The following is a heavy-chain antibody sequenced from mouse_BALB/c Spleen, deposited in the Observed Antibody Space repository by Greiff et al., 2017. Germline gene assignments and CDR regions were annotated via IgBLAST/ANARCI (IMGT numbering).Heavy chain of an antibody. CDR2: IDPENGDT. V-gene: IGHV14-4*02. J-gene: IGHJ3*01. Sequence: EVQLQESGAELVRSGASVKLSCTASGFNIKDYYMHWVKQRPEQGLEWIGWIDPENGDTEYAPKFQGKATMTADTSSNTAYLQLSSLTSEDTAVYYCNAGDGYCWFAYWGQGTLVTVSA. CDR1: GFNIKDYY. D-gene: IGHD2-3*01. CDR3: NAGDGYCWFAY.